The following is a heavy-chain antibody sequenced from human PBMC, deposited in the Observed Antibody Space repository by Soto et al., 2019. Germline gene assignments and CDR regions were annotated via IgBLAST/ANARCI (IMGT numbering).Heavy chain of an antibody. Sequence: GGSLRLSCAASGFIFSNYAMSWVRQAPGKGLEWVSTISGSADTTYYTDSVKGRFTVSRDNSKDTLYLQMNSLRAEDTAVYYCGTLRSYYDSLGARPLPFVSLGQGALLTVSS. V-gene: IGHV3-23*01. CDR3: GTLRSYYDSLGARPLPFVS. D-gene: IGHD3-3*01. J-gene: IGHJ5*01. CDR1: GFIFSNYA. CDR2: ISGSADTT.